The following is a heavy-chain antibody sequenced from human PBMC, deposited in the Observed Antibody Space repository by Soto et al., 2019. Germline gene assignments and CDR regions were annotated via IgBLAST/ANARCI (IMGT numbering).Heavy chain of an antibody. CDR3: AHTPMIVDLFDY. CDR2: IYWDDDK. J-gene: IGHJ4*02. D-gene: IGHD3-22*01. Sequence: QITLKESGPTLVKPTQTLTLTCTFSGLSLSTSGVGVGWIRQPPGKALEWLALIYWDDDKRYSPSLKSRLTLTTDTSKNQVVLTMTNMDPVDTATYYCAHTPMIVDLFDYWGQGTLVTVSS. CDR1: GLSLSTSGVG. V-gene: IGHV2-5*02.